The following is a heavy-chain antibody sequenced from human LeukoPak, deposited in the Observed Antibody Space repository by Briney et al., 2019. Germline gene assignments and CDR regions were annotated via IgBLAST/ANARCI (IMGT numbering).Heavy chain of an antibody. V-gene: IGHV3-74*01. D-gene: IGHD6-6*01. CDR2: ISPTGSTT. CDR1: GFSFSGHW. CDR3: ARGPNSNWSGLDF. Sequence: GGSLRLSCTASGFSFSGHWMHWARQLPGKGLVWVSRISPTGSTTSYADPVKGRFTVSRDNAKNTLHLQVNNLRAEDTAVYYCARGPNSNWSGLDFWGQGTLLTVSS. J-gene: IGHJ4*02.